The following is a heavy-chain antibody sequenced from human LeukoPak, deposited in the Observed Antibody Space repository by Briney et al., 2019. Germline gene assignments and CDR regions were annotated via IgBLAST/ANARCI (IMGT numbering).Heavy chain of an antibody. D-gene: IGHD2-21*01. V-gene: IGHV1-69*13. CDR1: GGTFSRYA. CDR2: IIPIFGTP. CDR3: VRVAYSGGSLYYFDY. J-gene: IGHJ4*02. Sequence: ASVKVSCKASGGTFSRYAISWVRQAPGQGLEWMGGIIPIFGTPNYAQSFQGRVTITADESTNTAYLELTSLTSEDTAIYYCVRVAYSGGSLYYFDYWGQGTLVTVSS.